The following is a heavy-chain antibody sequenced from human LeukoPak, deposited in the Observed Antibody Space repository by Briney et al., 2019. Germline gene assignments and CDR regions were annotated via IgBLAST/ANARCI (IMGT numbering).Heavy chain of an antibody. D-gene: IGHD4-17*01. CDR3: ARGTMTTVTYYFDY. CDR2: INHSGST. V-gene: IGHV4-34*01. CDR1: GGSFSGYY. J-gene: IGHJ4*02. Sequence: SETLSLTCAVYGGSFSGYYWSWIRQPPGKGLEWIGEINHSGSTNYNPSLKSRVTISVDTSKNQFSLKLSSVTAADTAVYYCARGTMTTVTYYFDYRGQGTLVTVSS.